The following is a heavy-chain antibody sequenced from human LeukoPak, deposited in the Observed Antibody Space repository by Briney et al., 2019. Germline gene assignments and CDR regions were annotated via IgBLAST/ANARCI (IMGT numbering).Heavy chain of an antibody. D-gene: IGHD3-9*01. J-gene: IGHJ4*02. CDR1: GFNFSIYP. CDR2: ISGSGGST. CDR3: AKGTFDWSFPLYFDS. V-gene: IGHV3-23*01. Sequence: GGSLRLSCTTSGFNFSIYPMTWVRQAPGKGLEWVSAISGSGGSTYYADSVKGRFTISRDNSKNTLYLQMNSLGVEDTAVYYCAKGTFDWSFPLYFDSWGQGILVTVSS.